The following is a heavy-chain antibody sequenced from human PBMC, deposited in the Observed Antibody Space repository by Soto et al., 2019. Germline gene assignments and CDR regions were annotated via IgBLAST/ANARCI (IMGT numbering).Heavy chain of an antibody. Sequence: EVQLVESGGGLVQPGGSLRVSCAGSGLTVSSNYMTWVRQAPGKGLEWVSVIYPGGTTHYADSVKGRFPISRDHSKNTLYLQMHSLRAEDTAVYYCATLMVTRTVDAFDIWGQGTMVTGSS. J-gene: IGHJ3*02. V-gene: IGHV3-66*01. D-gene: IGHD2-21*02. CDR1: GLTVSSNY. CDR3: ATLMVTRTVDAFDI. CDR2: IYPGGTT.